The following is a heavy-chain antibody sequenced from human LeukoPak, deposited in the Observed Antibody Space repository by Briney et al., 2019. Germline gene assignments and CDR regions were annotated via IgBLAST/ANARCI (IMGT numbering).Heavy chain of an antibody. J-gene: IGHJ5*02. V-gene: IGHV1-8*01. CDR2: MNPHSGNT. CDR3: TRGSGDGGETNWFDP. CDR1: GYTFASYD. D-gene: IGHD2-21*02. Sequence: ASVKVSCKASGYTFASYDINWVRQALGQGLEWMGWMNPHSGNTGYAQIFRGRITMTSNNSISTAYMELSSLIFDDTAVYYCTRGSGDGGETNWFDPWGLGTLVTVSS.